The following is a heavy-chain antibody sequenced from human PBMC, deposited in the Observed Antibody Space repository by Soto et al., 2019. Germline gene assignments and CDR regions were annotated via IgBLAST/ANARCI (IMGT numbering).Heavy chain of an antibody. J-gene: IGHJ6*02. CDR3: ARDRKTYSSGWYYYYYGMDV. CDR1: GGTFSSYA. CDR2: IIPIFGTA. D-gene: IGHD6-19*01. Sequence: QVQLVQSGAEVKKPGSSVKVSCKASGGTFSSYAISWVRQAPGQGPEWMGGIIPIFGTANYAQKFQGRVTITADESTSTAYMELSSLRSEDTAVYYCARDRKTYSSGWYYYYYGMDVWGQGTTVTVSS. V-gene: IGHV1-69*01.